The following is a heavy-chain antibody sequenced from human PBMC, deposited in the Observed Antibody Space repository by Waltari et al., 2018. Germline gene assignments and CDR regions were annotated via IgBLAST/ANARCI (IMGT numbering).Heavy chain of an antibody. CDR1: GFTFSSYS. CDR3: ARDLVLGIDMDV. D-gene: IGHD1-26*01. Sequence: EVQLVESGGGLVKPGGSLRLSCAASGFTFSSYSMNWVRQAPGKGLEWVSSISSSSSYIYYADSVKGRVTISRDNAKNSLYLQMNSLRAEDTAVYYCARDLVLGIDMDVWGKGTTVTVSS. J-gene: IGHJ6*03. V-gene: IGHV3-21*01. CDR2: ISSSSSYI.